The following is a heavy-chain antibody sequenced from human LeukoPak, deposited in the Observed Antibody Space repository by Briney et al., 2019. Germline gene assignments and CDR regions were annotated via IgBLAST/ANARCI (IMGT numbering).Heavy chain of an antibody. CDR3: ARDNRPYYYDSSGYWPY. CDR2: ISAYNGNT. V-gene: IGHV1-18*01. D-gene: IGHD3-22*01. Sequence: ASVKVSCKASGYTFTSYGISWVRQAPGQGLEWMGWISAYNGNTNYAQKLQGRVTMTTDTSTITAYMELRSLRSDDTAVYYCARDNRPYYYDSSGYWPYWGQGTLVTVSS. J-gene: IGHJ4*02. CDR1: GYTFTSYG.